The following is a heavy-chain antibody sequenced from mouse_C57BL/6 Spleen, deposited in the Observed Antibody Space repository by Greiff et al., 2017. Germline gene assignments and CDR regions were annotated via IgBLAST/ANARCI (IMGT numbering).Heavy chain of an antibody. J-gene: IGHJ4*01. Sequence: DVHLVESGGDLVKPGGSLKLSCAASGFTFSSYGMSWVRQTPDKRLEWVATISSGGSYTYYPDSVKGRFPISIDNAKNTLYLQMSRRKSEDKAMDYCARHNDDDVNYAMDYWGQGTSGTVSS. CDR3: ARHNDDDVNYAMDY. V-gene: IGHV5-6*01. D-gene: IGHD2-4*01. CDR2: ISSGGSYT. CDR1: GFTFSSYG.